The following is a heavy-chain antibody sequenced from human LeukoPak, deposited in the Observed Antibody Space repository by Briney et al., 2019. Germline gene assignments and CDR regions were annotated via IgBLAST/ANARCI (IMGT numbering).Heavy chain of an antibody. CDR3: ARDNVPRYCSSTSCRSDWFDP. CDR1: GFTFSSYW. CDR2: INTDGSST. V-gene: IGHV3-74*01. J-gene: IGHJ5*02. Sequence: GGSLRLSCAASGFTFSSYWMHWVRQAPGKGLVWVSRINTDGSSTSYADSVKGRFTISRDNAKNTLYLQMNSLRAEDTAVYYCARDNVPRYCSSTSCRSDWFDPWGQGTLVTVSS. D-gene: IGHD2-2*01.